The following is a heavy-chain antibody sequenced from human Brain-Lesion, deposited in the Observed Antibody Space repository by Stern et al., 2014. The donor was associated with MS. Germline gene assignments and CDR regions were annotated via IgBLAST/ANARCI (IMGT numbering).Heavy chain of an antibody. V-gene: IGHV1-24*01. CDR3: ATLSPGAGGNYYRHFDY. CDR1: GYTSPELS. J-gene: IGHJ4*02. CDR2: FVLEDGET. Sequence: QVQLVESGAEVKKPGASVKVSCRVSGYTSPELSMHGVRQAPRKGLGWMGGFVLEDGETIYAQKFQGRVTMTEDTSTDTAYMELSSLRSEDTAVYYCATLSPGAGGNYYRHFDYWGQGTLVTVSS. D-gene: IGHD1-26*01.